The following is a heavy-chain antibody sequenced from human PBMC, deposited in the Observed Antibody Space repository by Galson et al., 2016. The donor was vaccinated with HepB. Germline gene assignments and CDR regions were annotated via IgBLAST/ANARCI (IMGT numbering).Heavy chain of an antibody. V-gene: IGHV3-9*01. CDR1: GFTFDDFA. D-gene: IGHD1-20*01. CDR2: ISWNSGTI. J-gene: IGHJ5*02. Sequence: SLRLSCAASGFTFDDFAMHWVRQAPGKGLEWVSGISWNSGTIVYADSVKGRFTISRDNSKITLYLQMNSLRAEDTALYYCARGAYNWNDVVFWFDPRGQGTLVTVSS. CDR3: ARGAYNWNDVVFWFDP.